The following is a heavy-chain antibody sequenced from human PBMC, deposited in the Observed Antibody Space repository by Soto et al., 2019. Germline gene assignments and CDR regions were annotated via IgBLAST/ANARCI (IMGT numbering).Heavy chain of an antibody. Sequence: QVQLVQSGAEVKKPGSSVKVSCKASGGTFSSYAINWVRQAPGQGLEWMGGIIPIFATADYAQKFQGRVTITADETTSTDYIELSSLRSADYDLYYCARCLLGVNYCGGMDVLGHGTTVTVTS. CDR3: ARCLLGVNYCGGMDV. CDR2: IIPIFATA. V-gene: IGHV1-69*12. D-gene: IGHD3-16*01. J-gene: IGHJ6*02. CDR1: GGTFSSYA.